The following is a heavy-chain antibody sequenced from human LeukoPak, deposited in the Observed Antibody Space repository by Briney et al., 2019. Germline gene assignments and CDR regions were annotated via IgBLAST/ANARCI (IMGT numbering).Heavy chain of an antibody. CDR2: ISGSGGST. CDR3: AKDLVVVTARDY. Sequence: PGGSLRLSCAASGFTFSSYAMSWVRQAPGKGLEWVSAISGSGGSTYYADSVKGRFTISRDNPKNTLYLQMNSLRAEDTAVYYCAKDLVVVTARDYWGQGPLVTVSS. D-gene: IGHD2-21*02. CDR1: GFTFSSYA. V-gene: IGHV3-23*01. J-gene: IGHJ4*02.